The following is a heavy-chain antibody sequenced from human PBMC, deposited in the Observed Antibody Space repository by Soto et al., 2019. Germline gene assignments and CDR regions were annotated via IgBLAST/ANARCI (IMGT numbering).Heavy chain of an antibody. V-gene: IGHV4-31*03. CDR1: GGSISSCGYY. D-gene: IGHD2-2*01. J-gene: IGHJ5*02. CDR3: ARDRGPAAETLYNWFDP. CDR2: IYYSGST. Sequence: TSETLSLTCTVSGGSISSCGYYWSWIRQHPGKGLEWIGYIYYSGSTYYNPSLKSRVTISVDTSKNQFSLKLSSVTAADTAVYYCARDRGPAAETLYNWFDPWGQGTLVTVSS.